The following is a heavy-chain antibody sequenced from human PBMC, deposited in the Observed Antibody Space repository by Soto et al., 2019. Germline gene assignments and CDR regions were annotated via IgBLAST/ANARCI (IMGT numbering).Heavy chain of an antibody. CDR3: AREPSIAAAAEYFQH. V-gene: IGHV3-30*03. CDR1: GFTFSSYG. CDR2: ISYDGSNK. Sequence: GGSLRLSCAASGFTFSSYGMHWVRQTPGKGLEWVAVISYDGSNKYYADSVKGRFTISRDNSKNTLYLQMNSLRAEDTAVYYCAREPSIAAAAEYFQHWGQGTLVTVSS. D-gene: IGHD6-13*01. J-gene: IGHJ1*01.